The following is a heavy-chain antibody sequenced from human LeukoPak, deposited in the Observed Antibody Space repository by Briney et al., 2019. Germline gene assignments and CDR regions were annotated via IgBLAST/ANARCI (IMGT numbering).Heavy chain of an antibody. J-gene: IGHJ6*04. Sequence: GGSLRLSCAASGFTFSTYGMNWVRQAPGKGLEWVSAISGSGDNTYYADSVKGRCTISRDNSKHTLYLQMNSLRAEDTAVYYCAELGITMIGGVWGKGTTVTVSS. CDR1: GFTFSTYG. CDR3: AELGITMIGGV. V-gene: IGHV3-23*01. CDR2: ISGSGDNT. D-gene: IGHD3-10*02.